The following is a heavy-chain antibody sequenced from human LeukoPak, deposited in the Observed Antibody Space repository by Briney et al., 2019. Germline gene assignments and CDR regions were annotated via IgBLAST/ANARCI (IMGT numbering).Heavy chain of an antibody. CDR1: GGTFSSSA. CDR3: ARAEGSGMEPAASGGMDV. D-gene: IGHD3-10*01. J-gene: IGHJ6*02. V-gene: IGHV1-69*04. CDR2: IIPILGIA. Sequence: GASVKVSCKASGGTFSSSAISWVRQAPGQGLEWMGRIIPILGIANYAQKFQGRVTITADKSTSTAYMELSSLRSEDTAVYYCARAEGSGMEPAASGGMDVWGQGTTVTVSS.